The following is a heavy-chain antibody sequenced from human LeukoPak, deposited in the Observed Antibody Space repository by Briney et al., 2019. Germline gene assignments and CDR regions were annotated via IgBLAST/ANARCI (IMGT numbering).Heavy chain of an antibody. CDR3: ARVTRGGYDGYFDY. CDR2: ISTSSSYI. J-gene: IGHJ4*02. Sequence: PGGSPRLSCAASGFTFSSYSMNWVRQAPGKGLEWVSFISTSSSYIYCADSLKGRFTISRDNAKKSLYLQINSLRAEDTAVYYCARVTRGGYDGYFDYWGQGTLVTVSS. V-gene: IGHV3-21*01. D-gene: IGHD5-12*01. CDR1: GFTFSSYS.